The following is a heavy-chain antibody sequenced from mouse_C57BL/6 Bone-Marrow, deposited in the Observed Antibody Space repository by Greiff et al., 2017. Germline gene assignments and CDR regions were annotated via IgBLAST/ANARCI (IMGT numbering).Heavy chain of an antibody. CDR3: ARHLLIATPVAGFAY. CDR1: GFTFSSYT. Sequence: EVHLVESGGGLVKPGGSLKLSCAASGFTFSSYTMSWVRQTPEKRLEWVATISGGGGNTYYPDSVKGRFTFSRANAKNTLYLQLSRLRSEDTALYYCARHLLIATPVAGFAYWGQGTLVTVSA. CDR2: ISGGGGNT. J-gene: IGHJ3*01. V-gene: IGHV5-9*01. D-gene: IGHD1-1*01.